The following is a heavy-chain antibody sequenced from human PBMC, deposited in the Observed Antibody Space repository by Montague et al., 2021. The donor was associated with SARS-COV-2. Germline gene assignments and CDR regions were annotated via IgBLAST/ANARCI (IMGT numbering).Heavy chain of an antibody. Sequence: SETLSLTCDVSGDSIRNATRYWAWMGQRTGRGLKWLGNIYYSRSNMYTPSLRSRVTMSVDTTKNQFSLHLDLVTAADTAVYYTAGRLTGRAPPFDPWGQGTLVIVSS. CDR1: GDSIRNATRY. D-gene: IGHD1-14*01. J-gene: IGHJ5*02. CDR2: IYYSRSN. V-gene: IGHV4-39*01. CDR3: AGRLTGRAPPFDP.